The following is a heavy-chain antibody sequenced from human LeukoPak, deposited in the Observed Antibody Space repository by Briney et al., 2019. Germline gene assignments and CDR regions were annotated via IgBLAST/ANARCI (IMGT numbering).Heavy chain of an antibody. CDR3: AKKPVGLDY. CDR1: GFIFSSHA. Sequence: GGSLRLSCVASGFIFSSHAMSWVRQAPGKGLEWVSVIYSGGSTYYADSVKGRFTISRDNSKNTLYLQMNSLRAEDTAVYYCAKKPVGLDYWGQGTLVTVSS. V-gene: IGHV3-23*03. CDR2: IYSGGST. J-gene: IGHJ4*02.